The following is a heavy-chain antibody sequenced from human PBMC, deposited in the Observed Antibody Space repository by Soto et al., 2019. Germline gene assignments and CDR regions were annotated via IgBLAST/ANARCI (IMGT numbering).Heavy chain of an antibody. V-gene: IGHV4-59*08. Sequence: SETLSLTCTVSGGSISSYYWSWIRQPPGKGLEWIGYIYYSGSTNYNPSLKSRVTISADTSKNQFSLKLSSVTAAETAVYYCASEGYCSGGSCYDGFGYWGQGTLVTVSS. CDR1: GGSISSYY. CDR2: IYYSGST. D-gene: IGHD2-15*01. J-gene: IGHJ4*02. CDR3: ASEGYCSGGSCYDGFGY.